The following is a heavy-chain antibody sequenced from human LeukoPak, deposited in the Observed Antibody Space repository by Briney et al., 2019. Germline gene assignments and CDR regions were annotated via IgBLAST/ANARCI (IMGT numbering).Heavy chain of an antibody. V-gene: IGHV3-33*01. D-gene: IGHD6-25*01. CDR2: IWYDGSNK. Sequence: GRSLRLSCAASGFTFSSYGMHWVRQAPGKGLEWVAVIWYDGSNKYYADSVKGRFTISRDNSKNTLYLQMNSLRAEDTAVYYCARRGGGYSSENWFDPWGQGTQVTVSS. J-gene: IGHJ5*02. CDR3: ARRGGGYSSENWFDP. CDR1: GFTFSSYG.